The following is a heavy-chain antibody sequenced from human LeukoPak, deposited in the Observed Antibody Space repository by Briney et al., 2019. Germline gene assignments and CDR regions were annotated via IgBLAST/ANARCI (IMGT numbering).Heavy chain of an antibody. V-gene: IGHV4-38-2*02. Sequence: SETLSLTCTVSGYSISSGYYWGWIRQPPGKGLEWIGSIYHSGSTYYNPSLKSRVTISVDTSKNQFSLKLSSETAADTAVYYCARASQWGSSSSHFDYWGQGTLVTVSS. J-gene: IGHJ4*02. CDR3: ARASQWGSSSSHFDY. CDR2: IYHSGST. CDR1: GYSISSGYY. D-gene: IGHD6-6*01.